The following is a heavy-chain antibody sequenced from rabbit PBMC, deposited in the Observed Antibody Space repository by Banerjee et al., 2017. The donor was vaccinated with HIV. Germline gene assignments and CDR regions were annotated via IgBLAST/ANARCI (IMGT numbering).Heavy chain of an antibody. V-gene: IGHV1S45*01. CDR3: TRAAGYAGYGYAYFDL. CDR1: GFSFSSNYY. J-gene: IGHJ4*01. D-gene: IGHD6-1*01. CDR2: ILTGSGTT. Sequence: QEQLVESGGGLVQPEGSLTLTCTASGFSFSSNYYMCWVRQAPGKGLEWIGCILTGSGTTDYASWVNGRFTISLDNAQNAVFLQMTSLTAADTATYFCTRAAGYAGYGYAYFDLWGPGTLVTVS.